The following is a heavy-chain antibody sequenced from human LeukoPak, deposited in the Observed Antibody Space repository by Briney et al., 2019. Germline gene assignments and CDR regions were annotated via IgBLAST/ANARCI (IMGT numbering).Heavy chain of an antibody. D-gene: IGHD5-24*01. CDR3: ARRDGYDFDY. Sequence: GGSLRLSCAASGFTFSTYAMSWVRQAPGKGLEWVSAISGSGSSTYYADSVKGRFTISRDNSKNTLYLQMNSLSAEDTAVYYCARRDGYDFDYWGQGTLVTVSS. V-gene: IGHV3-23*01. CDR1: GFTFSTYA. J-gene: IGHJ4*02. CDR2: ISGSGSST.